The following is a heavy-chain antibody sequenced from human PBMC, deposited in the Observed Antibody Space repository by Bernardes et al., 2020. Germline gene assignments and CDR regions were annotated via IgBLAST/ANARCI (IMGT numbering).Heavy chain of an antibody. CDR3: ARGHPIVVVPAAKFVYYYGMDV. D-gene: IGHD2-2*01. Sequence: ASVKVSCKASGYTFTSYYMHWVRQAPGQGLEWMGIINPSGGSTSYAQKFQGRVTMTRDTSTSTVYMELSSLRSEDTAVYYCARGHPIVVVPAAKFVYYYGMDVWGKGTTVTVSS. CDR1: GYTFTSYY. CDR2: INPSGGST. J-gene: IGHJ6*04. V-gene: IGHV1-46*01.